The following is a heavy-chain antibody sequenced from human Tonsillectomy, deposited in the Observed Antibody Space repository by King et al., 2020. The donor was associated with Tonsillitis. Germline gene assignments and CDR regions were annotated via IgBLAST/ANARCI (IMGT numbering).Heavy chain of an antibody. D-gene: IGHD1-26*01. CDR3: ARDLRGGSYYHYYYGMDV. J-gene: IGHJ6*02. Sequence: VQLVESGGGFVQPGRSLRLSCAASGFTFDDFAMHWVRQAPGKGLEWVSGITWNSDNIAYADSVKGRFTVSRDNAKKYLYLQMNSLRAEDTALYYCARDLRGGSYYHYYYGMDVWGQGTTVTVSS. CDR2: ITWNSDNI. CDR1: GFTFDDFA. V-gene: IGHV3-9*01.